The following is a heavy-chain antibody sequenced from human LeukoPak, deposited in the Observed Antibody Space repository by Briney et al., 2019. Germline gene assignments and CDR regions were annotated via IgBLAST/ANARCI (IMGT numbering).Heavy chain of an antibody. Sequence: PGGSLRLSCAASGFTFSSYAMHWVRQAPGKGLEWVAVISYDGSNKYYEDSVKGRFTISRDNSKNPLYLQMNSLRAEDMAVYYCARVRGVGATGSFPPDYWGQGTLVTVSS. V-gene: IGHV3-30-3*01. D-gene: IGHD1-26*01. CDR2: ISYDGSNK. J-gene: IGHJ4*02. CDR1: GFTFSSYA. CDR3: ARVRGVGATGSFPPDY.